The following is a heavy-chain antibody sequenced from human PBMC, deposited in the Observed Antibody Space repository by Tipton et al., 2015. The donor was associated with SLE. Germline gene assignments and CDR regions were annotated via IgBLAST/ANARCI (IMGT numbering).Heavy chain of an antibody. D-gene: IGHD3-10*01. J-gene: IGHJ6*02. CDR3: AKAFVELFVAVYNYGMDV. CDR1: GFTFSDYY. CDR2: ISSSTFYT. Sequence: GSLRLSCAASGFTFSDYYMSWIRQAPGKGLEWVSYISSSTFYTNYADSVKGRFTISRDNAKSSLYLQMNSLRAEDTAVYYCAKAFVELFVAVYNYGMDVWGQGTTVTVSS. V-gene: IGHV3-11*06.